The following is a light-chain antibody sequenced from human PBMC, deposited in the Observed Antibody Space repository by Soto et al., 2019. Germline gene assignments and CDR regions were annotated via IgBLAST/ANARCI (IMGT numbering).Light chain of an antibody. CDR3: QQYATSPPWT. CDR1: RSLSSRY. J-gene: IGKJ1*01. V-gene: IGKV3-20*01. Sequence: EIVLTQSPGTLSLSPGERATLSCRANRSLSSRYLAWYQQKPRQAPRLLIYAASSMATGIPDRFSGSGSWTDFTLTIGRLHPEDCAVYYCQQYATSPPWTFGHGTKVEIK. CDR2: AAS.